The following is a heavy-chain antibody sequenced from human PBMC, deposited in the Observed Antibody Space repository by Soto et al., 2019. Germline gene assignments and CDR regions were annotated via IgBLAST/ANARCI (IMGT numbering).Heavy chain of an antibody. CDR1: GFTFSSYW. J-gene: IGHJ4*02. V-gene: IGHV3-7*01. CDR3: SRTRSGRYGMLDY. CDR2: IKQDGSEK. Sequence: GGSLRLSCAASGFTFSSYWMSWVRQAPGKGLEWVANIKQDGSEKYYVDSVKGRFTISRDNAKNSLYLQMNSLRAEGTAVYYCSRTRSGRYGMLDYWGQGTLVTVSS. D-gene: IGHD6-19*01.